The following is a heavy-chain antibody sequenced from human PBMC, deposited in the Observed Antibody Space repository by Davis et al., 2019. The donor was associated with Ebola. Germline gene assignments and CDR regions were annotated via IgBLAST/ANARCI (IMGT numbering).Heavy chain of an antibody. V-gene: IGHV1-46*01. D-gene: IGHD5-12*01. J-gene: IGHJ5*02. CDR3: ARDTSGGYDLVWFDP. CDR2: INPSGGST. Sequence: ASVKVSCKASGYTFTSYYMHWVRQAPGQGLEWMGIINPSGGSTSYAQKFQGRVTITADESTSTAYMELSSLRSEDTAVYYCARDTSGGYDLVWFDPWGQGTLVTVSS. CDR1: GYTFTSYY.